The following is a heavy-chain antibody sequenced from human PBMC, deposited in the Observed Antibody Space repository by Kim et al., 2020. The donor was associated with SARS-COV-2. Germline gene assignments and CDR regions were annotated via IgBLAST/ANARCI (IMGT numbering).Heavy chain of an antibody. D-gene: IGHD3-10*01. CDR2: T. Sequence: TNYARELRGRVTVTRDTSTNTVHMELYSLTSDDTAIYYCARERSGGYFDYWGQGTLVTVSS. CDR3: ARERSGGYFDY. V-gene: IGHV1-46*01. J-gene: IGHJ4*02.